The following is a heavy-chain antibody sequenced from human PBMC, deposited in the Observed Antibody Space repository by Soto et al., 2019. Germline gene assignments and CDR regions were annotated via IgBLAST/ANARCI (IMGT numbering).Heavy chain of an antibody. CDR2: IKPDGSEQ. J-gene: IGHJ6*01. D-gene: IGHD1-20*01. CDR3: ARGNCNYYYAFDS. Sequence: LRLSCAASDFTFDKYYMTWVRQAPGKGPEWVANIKPDGSEQYYVDSVKGRFTISRDNANNSLYLQMNSLRAEDTAVYFCARGNCNYYYAFDSWGRGSTVTV. V-gene: IGHV3-7*01. CDR1: DFTFDKYY.